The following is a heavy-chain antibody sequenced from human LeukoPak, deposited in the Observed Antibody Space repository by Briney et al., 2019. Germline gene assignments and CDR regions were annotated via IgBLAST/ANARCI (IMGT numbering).Heavy chain of an antibody. CDR3: ARGGVLYYYYIDV. CDR1: GFTFSSYW. Sequence: GGSLRLSCAASGFTFSSYWMSWVRQAPGKGLEWVANIKQDGSEKYYVDSVKGRFTISRDNARNSLYLEMNSPRAEDTAVYYCARGGVLYYYYIDVWGKGTTVTISS. CDR2: IKQDGSEK. D-gene: IGHD3-3*01. J-gene: IGHJ6*03. V-gene: IGHV3-7*01.